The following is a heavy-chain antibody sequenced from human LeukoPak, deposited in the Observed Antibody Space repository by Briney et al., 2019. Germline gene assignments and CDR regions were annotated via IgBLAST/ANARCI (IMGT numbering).Heavy chain of an antibody. CDR3: ARQSSGWYGDAFDI. D-gene: IGHD6-19*01. Sequence: PGGSLRLSCAASGFTFDDYGMSWVRQAPGKGLEWVSGINWNGGSTGYADSVKGRFTISRDNAKNSLYLQMNSLRAKDTALYYCARQSSGWYGDAFDIWGQGTMVTVSS. CDR2: INWNGGST. V-gene: IGHV3-20*04. CDR1: GFTFDDYG. J-gene: IGHJ3*02.